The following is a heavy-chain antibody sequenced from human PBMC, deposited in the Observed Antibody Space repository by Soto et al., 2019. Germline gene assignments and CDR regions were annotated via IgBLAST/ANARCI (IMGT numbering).Heavy chain of an antibody. D-gene: IGHD3-3*01. CDR1: GFSFSTYG. Sequence: PGGSLRLSCAASGFSFSTYGMHWVRQAPGKGLEWVAFISNDGSNKYYADSVKGRFTISRDNSKNTLYLQMNSLRAEDTAVYYSAKEVWSGPMDVWGQGTTVTVSS. V-gene: IGHV3-30*18. CDR2: ISNDGSNK. J-gene: IGHJ6*02. CDR3: AKEVWSGPMDV.